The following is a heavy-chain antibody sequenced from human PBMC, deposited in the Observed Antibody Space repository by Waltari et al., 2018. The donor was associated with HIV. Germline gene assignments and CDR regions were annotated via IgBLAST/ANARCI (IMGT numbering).Heavy chain of an antibody. CDR3: AKDFGGASDY. J-gene: IGHJ4*02. CDR2: INPDGRWI. Sequence: EVQVVESGGGLVQPGGSLTLSCAASGLTLSSYLMHGVRQAQGQGLVGVSRINPDGRWINYADSVKGRYTTPRDKAKNTLSLQTNSQRAEGSAIYYYAKDFGGASDYCGQGTLVTVSS. CDR1: GLTLSSYL. V-gene: IGHV3-74*01. D-gene: IGHD2-15*01.